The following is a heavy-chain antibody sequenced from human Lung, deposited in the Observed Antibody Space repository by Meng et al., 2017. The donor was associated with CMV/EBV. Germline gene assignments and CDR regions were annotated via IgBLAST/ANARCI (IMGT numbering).Heavy chain of an antibody. Sequence: ASVNVSRKTFGYTFTGYYIHWVRQAPGPGLEWMGWINPNSGDTTYAQNFQGRVTMTRDTSITTAYMDLSRLRSDDTAVYYCARLDDYGDTSKFDVWGQGTXVTVSS. D-gene: IGHD4-17*01. V-gene: IGHV1-2*02. CDR3: ARLDDYGDTSKFDV. CDR1: GYTFTGYY. J-gene: IGHJ4*03. CDR2: INPNSGDT.